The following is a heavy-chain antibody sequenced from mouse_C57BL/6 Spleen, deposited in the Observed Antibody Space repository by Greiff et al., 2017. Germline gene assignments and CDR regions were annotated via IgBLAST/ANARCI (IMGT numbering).Heavy chain of an antibody. Sequence: VQLQQPGAELVKPGASVKLSCKASGYTFTSYWMQWVKQRPGQGLEWIGEIDPSDSHTNYNQKFKGKATLTVDTSSSTAYMQLSSLTSEDSAVYYCARSVYYGSSSYWYFDVWGTGTTVTVSS. J-gene: IGHJ1*03. V-gene: IGHV1-50*01. CDR2: IDPSDSHT. CDR1: GYTFTSYW. D-gene: IGHD1-1*01. CDR3: ARSVYYGSSSYWYFDV.